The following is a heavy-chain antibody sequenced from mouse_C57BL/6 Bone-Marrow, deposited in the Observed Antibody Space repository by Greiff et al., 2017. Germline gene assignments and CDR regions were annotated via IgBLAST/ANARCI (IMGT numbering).Heavy chain of an antibody. D-gene: IGHD1-1*01. V-gene: IGHV6-6*01. CDR3: TRRIYYYGSGAMDY. Sequence: EVKVEESGGGLVQPGGSMKLSCAASGFTFSDAWMDWVRQSPEKGLEWVAEIRNKANNHATYYAESVKGRFTISRDDSKSSVYLQMNSLRAEDTGIYYCTRRIYYYGSGAMDYWGQGTSVTVSS. CDR2: IRNKANNHAT. J-gene: IGHJ4*01. CDR1: GFTFSDAW.